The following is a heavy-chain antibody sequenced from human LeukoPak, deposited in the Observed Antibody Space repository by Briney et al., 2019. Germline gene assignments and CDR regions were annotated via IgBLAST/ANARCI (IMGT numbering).Heavy chain of an antibody. Sequence: GSLRLSCAASGFTFGPYTMNWVRQAPGKGLEWVSYISSSSDTIYYADSVKGRFTISRDNAKNSLYLQMNSLRAEDTAVYYCARTYGSGSPPRFDPWGQGTLVIVSS. V-gene: IGHV3-48*04. D-gene: IGHD3-10*01. CDR2: ISSSSDTI. J-gene: IGHJ5*02. CDR3: ARTYGSGSPPRFDP. CDR1: GFTFGPYT.